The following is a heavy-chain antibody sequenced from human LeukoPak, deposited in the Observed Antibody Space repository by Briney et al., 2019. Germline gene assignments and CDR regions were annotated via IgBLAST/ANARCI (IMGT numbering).Heavy chain of an antibody. J-gene: IGHJ5*02. CDR1: GYSFTNYR. CDR2: IDASDSYT. Sequence: KVSCKASGYSFTNYRISWVRHMPGRGREGMGWIDASDSYTNYSPSFQGHVTISADKSSSTAYLQWSSLKASDTAIYYCARHVLYSYGPQWWFDPWGQGTLVTVSS. D-gene: IGHD5-18*01. V-gene: IGHV5-10-1*01. CDR3: ARHVLYSYGPQWWFDP.